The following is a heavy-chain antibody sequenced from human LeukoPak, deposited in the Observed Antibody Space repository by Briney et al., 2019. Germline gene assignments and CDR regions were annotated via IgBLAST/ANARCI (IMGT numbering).Heavy chain of an antibody. CDR2: ITSTSSYV. J-gene: IGHJ4*02. CDR1: GFTFSTYN. CDR3: ARDISTSNGDYGGLRKVFDY. D-gene: IGHD4-17*01. Sequence: GGSLRLSCEASGFTFSTYNMNWVRQAPGKRLEWVSSITSTSSYVFYADSVKGRFTISRDNAKNSLYLQINSLRAEDTAVYYCARDISTSNGDYGGLRKVFDYWGQGTLVTVSS. V-gene: IGHV3-21*04.